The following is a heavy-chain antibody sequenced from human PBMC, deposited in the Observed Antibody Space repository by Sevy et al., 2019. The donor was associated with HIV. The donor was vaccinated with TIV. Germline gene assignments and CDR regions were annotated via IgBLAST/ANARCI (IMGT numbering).Heavy chain of an antibody. CDR3: ARVAGYYGSGRGYMDV. V-gene: IGHV1-2*02. CDR1: GYTFTGYY. Sequence: ASVKVSCKASGYTFTGYYMHWVRQAPGQGLEWMGWINPNSGGTNYAQKFQGRVTMTRDTSISTAYMELSRLGSDDTAVYYCARVAGYYGSGRGYMDVWGKGTTVTVSS. J-gene: IGHJ6*03. D-gene: IGHD3-10*01. CDR2: INPNSGGT.